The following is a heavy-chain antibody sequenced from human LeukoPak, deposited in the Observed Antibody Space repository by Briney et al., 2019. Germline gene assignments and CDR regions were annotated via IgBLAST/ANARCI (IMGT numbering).Heavy chain of an antibody. CDR2: IYYSGST. V-gene: IGHV4-59*01. CDR1: GGSISSYY. J-gene: IGHJ4*02. Sequence: SETLSLTCTVSGGSISSYYWSWIRQPPGKGLEWIGYIYYSGSTNYNPSLKGRVTISVDTSKNQFSLKLSSVTAADTAVYYCARGVRYGYFDYWGQGTLVTVSS. D-gene: IGHD5-18*01. CDR3: ARGVRYGYFDY.